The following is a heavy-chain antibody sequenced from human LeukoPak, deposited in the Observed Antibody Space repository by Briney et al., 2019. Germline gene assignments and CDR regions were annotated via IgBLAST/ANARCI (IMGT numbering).Heavy chain of an antibody. J-gene: IGHJ4*02. V-gene: IGHV1-69*04. Sequence: ASVKVSCKASGGTFSSYAISWVRQAPGRGLEWMGRIIPIFGIANYAQKFQGRVTITADKSTSTAYMELSSLRSEDTAVYYCARSGYSYGPRPYYFDYWGQGTLVTVSS. CDR3: ARSGYSYGPRPYYFDY. CDR1: GGTFSSYA. CDR2: IIPIFGIA. D-gene: IGHD5-18*01.